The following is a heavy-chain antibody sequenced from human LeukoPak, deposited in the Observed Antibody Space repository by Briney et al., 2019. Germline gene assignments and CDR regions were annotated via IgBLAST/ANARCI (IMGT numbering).Heavy chain of an antibody. V-gene: IGHV4-34*01. CDR3: ARSGYSGYDSAFDI. CDR1: DGSFSDYF. D-gene: IGHD5-12*01. J-gene: IGHJ3*02. Sequence: PSETLSLTCDVYDGSFSDYFWSWIRQPPGKGLEWIGETYHSGSTNYNPSLKSRVTISVDKSKNQFSLKLSSVTAADTAVYYCARSGYSGYDSAFDIWGQGTMVTVSS. CDR2: TYHSGST.